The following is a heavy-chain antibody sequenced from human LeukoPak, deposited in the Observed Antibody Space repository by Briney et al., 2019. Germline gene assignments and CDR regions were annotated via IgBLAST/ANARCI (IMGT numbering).Heavy chain of an antibody. V-gene: IGHV1-69*05. J-gene: IGHJ6*03. Sequence: SVKVSCKASGGTFSSYAISWVRQAPGQGLEWMGRIIPIFGTANYAQKFQGRVTITTDESTSTAYMELSSLRSEDTAVYYCARARAARREWYYHYMDVWGKGTTVTVSS. CDR2: IIPIFGTA. D-gene: IGHD6-6*01. CDR1: GGTFSSYA. CDR3: ARARAARREWYYHYMDV.